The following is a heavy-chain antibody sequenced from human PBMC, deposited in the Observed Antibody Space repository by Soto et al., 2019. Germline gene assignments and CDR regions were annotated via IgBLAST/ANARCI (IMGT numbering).Heavy chain of an antibody. Sequence: PGGSLRLSCTASGFTSGDYAMSWFRQAPGKGLEWVGFIRSKAYGGTTEYAASVKGRFTISRDDSKSIAYLQMNSLKTEDTAVYYCTRGSYCSSTSCYVVGPPRDRGKGTTVTVSS. CDR3: TRGSYCSSTSCYVVGPPRD. CDR1: GFTSGDYA. V-gene: IGHV3-49*03. CDR2: IRSKAYGGTT. D-gene: IGHD2-2*01. J-gene: IGHJ6*04.